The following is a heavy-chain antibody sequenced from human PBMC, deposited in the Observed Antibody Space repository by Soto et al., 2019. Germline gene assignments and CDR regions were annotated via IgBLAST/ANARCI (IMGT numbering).Heavy chain of an antibody. V-gene: IGHV1-18*01. CDR1: GYTFTSVG. D-gene: IGHD1-26*01. Sequence: ASVKVSCKASGYTFTSVGISWVRQAPGQGLEWMGWISDYNGNTNYAQKLQGRVTMTTDTSTSTAYIELRSLRSDDTAVYYCARDAAVGLFDYWGQGTLVTVSS. CDR3: ARDAAVGLFDY. CDR2: ISDYNGNT. J-gene: IGHJ4*02.